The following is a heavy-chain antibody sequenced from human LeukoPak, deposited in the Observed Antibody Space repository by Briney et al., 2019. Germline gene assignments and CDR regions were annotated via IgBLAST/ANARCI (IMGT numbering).Heavy chain of an antibody. CDR1: GFTFSSYS. V-gene: IGHV3-21*01. CDR3: ARDETIRLGYCTNGVCYPDY. Sequence: GGSLRLSCAASGFTFSSYSMTWVRQAPGKGLEWVSSISSSSSYIYYADSVKGRFTISRDNAKNSLYLQMNSLRAEDTAVYYCARDETIRLGYCTNGVCYPDYWGRGTLVTVSS. CDR2: ISSSSSYI. J-gene: IGHJ4*02. D-gene: IGHD2-8*01.